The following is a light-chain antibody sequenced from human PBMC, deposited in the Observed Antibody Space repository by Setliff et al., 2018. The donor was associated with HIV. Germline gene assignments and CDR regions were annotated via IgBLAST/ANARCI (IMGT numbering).Light chain of an antibody. CDR3: SSYAITNTLP. V-gene: IGLV2-14*01. CDR2: EVR. J-gene: IGLJ1*01. Sequence: SVLTQPASVSGSPGQSLTISCTGTTSDVGGYNYVSWYQQHPGKAPKLIIYEVRNRPSGVSDRFSGSKSGNTASLTISGLQADDEADYYCSSYAITNTLPFGTGTKVTVL. CDR1: TSDVGGYNY.